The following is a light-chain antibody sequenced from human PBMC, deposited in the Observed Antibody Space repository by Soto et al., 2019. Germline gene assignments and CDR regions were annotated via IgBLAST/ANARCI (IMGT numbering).Light chain of an antibody. CDR1: QSISSW. V-gene: IGKV1-5*03. J-gene: IGKJ2*01. CDR2: KAS. CDR3: QQYNSQYT. Sequence: DIQMTQSPSTLSASVGDRVTITCRASQSISSWLAWYQQKPGKAPKLLIYKASSLESGGPSRFSGRGSGTEFTLTISSLQPDDFATYYCQQYNSQYTFGQGTKLEIK.